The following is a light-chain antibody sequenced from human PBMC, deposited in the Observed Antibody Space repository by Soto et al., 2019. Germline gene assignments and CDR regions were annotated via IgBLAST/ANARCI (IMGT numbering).Light chain of an antibody. J-gene: IGLJ7*01. CDR2: DVS. CDR1: SSDVGAYNY. Sequence: QSVLTQPRSVSGSPGQSVTMSCTGTSSDVGAYNYVSWYQQHPGKAPKLMIYDVSKRPSGVPDRFSGSKSGNTASLTISGLQAEDEADYYCCSYGGSYTYVFGTGTQLTVL. CDR3: CSYGGSYTYV. V-gene: IGLV2-11*01.